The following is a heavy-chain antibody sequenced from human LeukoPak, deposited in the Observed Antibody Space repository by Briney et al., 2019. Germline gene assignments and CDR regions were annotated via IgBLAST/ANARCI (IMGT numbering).Heavy chain of an antibody. D-gene: IGHD4-11*01. Sequence: GGSLRLSCAASGFTFSSYSMNWVRQAPGKGLEWVSSISSSSSYIYYADSVKGRFTISRDNAKNSLYLQMNSLRAEDTAVYYCARGTVTTFPNFDYWGQGTLVTVSS. CDR3: ARGTVTTFPNFDY. CDR2: ISSSSSYI. CDR1: GFTFSSYS. J-gene: IGHJ4*02. V-gene: IGHV3-21*01.